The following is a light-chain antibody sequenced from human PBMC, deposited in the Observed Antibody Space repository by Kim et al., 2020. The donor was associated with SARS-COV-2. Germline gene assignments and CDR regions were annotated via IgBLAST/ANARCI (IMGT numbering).Light chain of an antibody. CDR1: SSSIGDNP. Sequence: GQRVNISCSGSSSSIGDNPVSWYQQLPGMAPKLIIYGDDQRPSGVPDRFSGSKAGTSASLAISGLQSGDDGDYFCATWDDSLYGRVFGGGTQLTVL. J-gene: IGLJ3*02. CDR2: GDD. V-gene: IGLV1-44*01. CDR3: ATWDDSLYGRV.